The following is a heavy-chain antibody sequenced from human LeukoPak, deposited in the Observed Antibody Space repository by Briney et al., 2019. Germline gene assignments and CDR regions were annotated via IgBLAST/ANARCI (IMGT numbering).Heavy chain of an antibody. Sequence: ASVKVSCKASGYTFTSYDINWVRQATEQGLEWMGWMNPNSGNTGYAQKFQGRVTMTRNTSISTAYMELSSLRSEDTAVYYCARGGGYSGYEKLGYWGQGTLVTVSS. CDR2: MNPNSGNT. V-gene: IGHV1-8*01. CDR1: GYTFTSYD. D-gene: IGHD5-12*01. J-gene: IGHJ4*02. CDR3: ARGGGYSGYEKLGY.